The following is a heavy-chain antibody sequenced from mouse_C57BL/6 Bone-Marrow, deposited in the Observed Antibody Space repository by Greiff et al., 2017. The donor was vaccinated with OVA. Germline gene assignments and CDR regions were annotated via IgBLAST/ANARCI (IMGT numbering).Heavy chain of an antibody. Sequence: VMLVESGPGLVAPSQSLSITCTVSGFSLTSYGVDWVRQPPGTGLEWLGVIWGGGSTNYNSALMSRLSISKDNSKSQVFLKMNSLQTDDTAMYYCAIFTMVTTRRNAMDYWGQGTSVTVSS. CDR3: AIFTMVTTRRNAMDY. CDR1: GFSLTSYG. J-gene: IGHJ4*01. D-gene: IGHD2-2*01. V-gene: IGHV2-9*01. CDR2: IWGGGST.